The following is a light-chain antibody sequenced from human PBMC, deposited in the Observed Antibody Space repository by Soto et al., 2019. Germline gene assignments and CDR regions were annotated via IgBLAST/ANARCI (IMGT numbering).Light chain of an antibody. CDR2: KAS. CDR1: QTISSW. Sequence: DIQMTQSPSTLSASVGDRVTITCRASQTISSWLAWYQQKPGKAPKVLIYKASNLESGVPSRFSGSGSGTDFTLSISSLQSDDFATYYCHQYITYPWTFGQGTKVDIK. CDR3: HQYITYPWT. J-gene: IGKJ1*01. V-gene: IGKV1-5*03.